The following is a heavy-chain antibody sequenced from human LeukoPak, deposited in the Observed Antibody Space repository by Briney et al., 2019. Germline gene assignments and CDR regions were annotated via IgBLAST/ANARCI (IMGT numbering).Heavy chain of an antibody. CDR2: INPNSGGT. CDR1: GYIFTDHI. CDR3: ARSYGSGRREVFDI. Sequence: ASVNLSCKSSGYIFTDHIIRWVRHAPGRGLGWMGWINPNSGGTNNAHQFQGRVTMTGDTSIRTAYMELRRLRSDDTAVYYCARSYGSGRREVFDIWGQGTRVTVSS. V-gene: IGHV1-2*02. J-gene: IGHJ3*02. D-gene: IGHD3-10*01.